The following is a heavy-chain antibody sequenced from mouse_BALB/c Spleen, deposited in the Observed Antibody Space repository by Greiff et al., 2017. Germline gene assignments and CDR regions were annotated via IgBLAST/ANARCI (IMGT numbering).Heavy chain of an antibody. CDR1: GFTFSDFY. J-gene: IGHJ4*01. CDR2: SGNKANDYTT. Sequence: EVKLVESGGGLVQPGGSLRLSCAPSGFTFSDFYMEWVRQPPGKRLEWIAASGNKANDYTTEYSASVKGRFIVSRDTSQSILYLQMNAMGTEDTAIYYSASDGGAMDYWGQGTSVTVSS. CDR3: ASDGGAMDY. V-gene: IGHV7-1*02.